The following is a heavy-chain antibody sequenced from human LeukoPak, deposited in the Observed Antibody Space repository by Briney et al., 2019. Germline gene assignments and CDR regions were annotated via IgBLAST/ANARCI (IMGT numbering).Heavy chain of an antibody. D-gene: IGHD5-18*01. V-gene: IGHV3-53*01. Sequence: TGGSLRLSCAASGFTVSSNYMSWVRQAPGKGLEWVSVIYSGGSTYYADSVKGRFTISRDNSKNTLYLQMNSLRAEDTAVYYCASSRVYGYHDYWGQGTLVTVSS. CDR1: GFTVSSNY. CDR2: IYSGGST. CDR3: ASSRVYGYHDY. J-gene: IGHJ4*02.